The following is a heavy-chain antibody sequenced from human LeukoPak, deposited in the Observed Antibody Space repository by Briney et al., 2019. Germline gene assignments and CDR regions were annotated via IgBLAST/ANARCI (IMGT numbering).Heavy chain of an antibody. CDR1: GFSFSNYW. V-gene: IGHV3-7*03. J-gene: IGHJ4*02. CDR3: ARGRGAPRPNDC. Sequence: GGSLRLSCAASGFSFSNYWMSWLRQAPGKGLEWVANIKQDGTEKYYVDSVKGRFTISRDNTRKSLNLHLSSLRVEDTAVYYCARGRGAPRPNDCWGQGTLVIVSS. D-gene: IGHD3-10*01. CDR2: IKQDGTEK.